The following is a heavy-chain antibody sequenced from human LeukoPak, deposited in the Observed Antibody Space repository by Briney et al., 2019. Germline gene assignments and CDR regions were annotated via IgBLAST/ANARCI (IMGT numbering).Heavy chain of an antibody. J-gene: IGHJ3*02. Sequence: GASVKVSCKASGYTFTSYGISWVRQAPGQGLEWMGWISTYNGNTNYAHKLQGRVTRTTDTSTSTAYMELRSLKADDTGVYHCSTDGPQGELLFRYAFDILGQRAMVTVFS. CDR3: STDGPQGELLFRYAFDI. CDR1: GYTFTSYG. CDR2: ISTYNGNT. V-gene: IGHV1-18*01. D-gene: IGHD1-26*01.